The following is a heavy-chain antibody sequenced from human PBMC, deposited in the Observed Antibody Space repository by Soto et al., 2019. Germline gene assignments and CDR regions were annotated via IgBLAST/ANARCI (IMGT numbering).Heavy chain of an antibody. Sequence: SETLSLSCAVYGGSFSGYYWSWIRQPPGKGLEWIGEINHSGTTNYNPSLKSRVTISVDTSKNQFSLKLSSVTAADTAVYYCARVGVRDGDYGVSRFDPWGQGTLVTVSS. CDR3: ARVGVRDGDYGVSRFDP. J-gene: IGHJ5*02. V-gene: IGHV4-34*01. CDR2: INHSGTT. CDR1: GGSFSGYY. D-gene: IGHD4-17*01.